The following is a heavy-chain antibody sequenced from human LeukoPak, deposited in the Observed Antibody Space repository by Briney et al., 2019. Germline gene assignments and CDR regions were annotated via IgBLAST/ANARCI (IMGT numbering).Heavy chain of an antibody. CDR1: GGSVSSGSYY. V-gene: IGHV4-61*01. D-gene: IGHD3-22*01. CDR3: ARDAGYYLDDSGYHYFDY. CDR2: IYYSGST. Sequence: PSETLSLTCTVSGGSVSSGSYYWSWIRQPPGKGLEWIGYIYYSGSTNYNPSLKSRVTISVDTSKNQFSLKLSSVTAADTAVYYCARDAGYYLDDSGYHYFDYWGQGTLVTVSS. J-gene: IGHJ4*02.